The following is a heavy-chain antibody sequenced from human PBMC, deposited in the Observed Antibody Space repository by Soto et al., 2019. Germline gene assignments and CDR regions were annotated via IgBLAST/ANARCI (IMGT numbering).Heavy chain of an antibody. CDR3: ARRPRASRAWFDP. CDR1: GFTFGSYW. J-gene: IGHJ5*02. Sequence: GGSLRLSCAASGFTFGSYWMHWVRQAPGKGLVWVSRINSDGSSTSYADSVKGRFTISRDNAKNTLYLQMNSLRAEDTAVYYCARRPRASRAWFDPWGQGTLVTVSS. V-gene: IGHV3-74*01. CDR2: INSDGSST. D-gene: IGHD3-10*01.